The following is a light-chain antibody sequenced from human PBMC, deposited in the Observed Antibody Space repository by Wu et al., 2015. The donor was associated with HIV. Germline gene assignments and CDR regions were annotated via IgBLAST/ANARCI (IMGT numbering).Light chain of an antibody. J-gene: IGKJ1*01. CDR3: QQYNSWT. CDR1: RSINNW. CDR2: KAS. Sequence: DLQMTQSPSTLSASVGDRVTITCRASRSINNWLAWYQQKPGKAPRLLMYKASKLESGVPSRFSGSGYGTDFTLTISSLQPDDFATYYCQQYNSWTFGQGTRVKSN. V-gene: IGKV1-5*01.